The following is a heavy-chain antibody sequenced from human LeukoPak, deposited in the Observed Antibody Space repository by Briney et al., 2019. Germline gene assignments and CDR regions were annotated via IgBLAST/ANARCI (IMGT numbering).Heavy chain of an antibody. CDR1: GGSFSGYY. Sequence: SETLSLTCAVYGGSFSGYYWGWIRQPPGKGLEWIGEINHSGSTNYNPSLKSRVTISVDTSKNQFSLKLSSVTAADTAVYYCARGYGVRMIEAPHPTSFDYWGQGTLVTVSS. D-gene: IGHD3-22*01. J-gene: IGHJ4*02. V-gene: IGHV4-34*01. CDR2: INHSGST. CDR3: ARGYGVRMIEAPHPTSFDY.